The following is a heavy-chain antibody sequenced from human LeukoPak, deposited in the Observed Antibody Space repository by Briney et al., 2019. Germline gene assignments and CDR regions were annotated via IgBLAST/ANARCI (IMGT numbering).Heavy chain of an antibody. CDR3: TRGAGWLIDY. D-gene: IGHD3-16*01. CDR1: GDSISDYY. Sequence: PSGTLSLTCTVSGDSISDYYRGWIRQPPGKGLEWIGYFYNSGRSTYNPSLKSRVTISADTSKNHFSLKLNSVTTADTAVYYCTRGAGWLIDYWGQGILVTVSS. J-gene: IGHJ4*02. CDR2: FYNSGRS. V-gene: IGHV4-59*01.